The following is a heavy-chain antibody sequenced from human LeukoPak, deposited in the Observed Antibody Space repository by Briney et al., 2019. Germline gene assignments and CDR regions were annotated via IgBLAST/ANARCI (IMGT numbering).Heavy chain of an antibody. Sequence: PSETLSLTCTVSGGSISSYYWDWIRQRPGKGLEWIGFIYHSGTTNYNPSLKSRVTISVDTSKNQFSLKLSSVTAADTAVYYCARGLLFSWFDPWGQGTLVTVSS. CDR3: ARGLLFSWFDP. J-gene: IGHJ5*02. CDR1: GGSISSYY. V-gene: IGHV4-59*12. CDR2: IYHSGTT. D-gene: IGHD2-21*02.